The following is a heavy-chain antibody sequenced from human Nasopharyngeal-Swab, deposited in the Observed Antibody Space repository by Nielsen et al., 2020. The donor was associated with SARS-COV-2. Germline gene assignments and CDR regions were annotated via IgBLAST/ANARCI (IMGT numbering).Heavy chain of an antibody. D-gene: IGHD2-2*01. Sequence: SETLSLTCTVSGGSVSRCSHYWTWIRQPPGTALEWFGYIFYTGNTNYNPSLESRVTMSIDTSKNQFSLKLSSVTAADTAVYYCARDRGDLRKYHFDSWGQGTQIAVSS. J-gene: IGHJ4*02. V-gene: IGHV4-61*01. CDR1: GGSVSRCSHY. CDR3: ARDRGDLRKYHFDS. CDR2: IFYTGNT.